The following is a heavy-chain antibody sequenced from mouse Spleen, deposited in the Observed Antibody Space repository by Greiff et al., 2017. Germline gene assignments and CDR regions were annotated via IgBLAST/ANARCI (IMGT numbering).Heavy chain of an antibody. D-gene: IGHD2-4*01. CDR2: ISSGGSYT. V-gene: IGHV5-6*01. J-gene: IGHJ2*01. CDR1: GFTFSSYG. Sequence: EVMLVESGGDLVKPGGSLKLSCAASGFTFSSYGMSWVRQTPDKRLEWVATISSGGSYTYYPDSVKGRFTISRDNAKNTLYLQMSSLKSEDTAMYYCARERLRRYFDYWGQGTTLTVSS. CDR3: ARERLRRYFDY.